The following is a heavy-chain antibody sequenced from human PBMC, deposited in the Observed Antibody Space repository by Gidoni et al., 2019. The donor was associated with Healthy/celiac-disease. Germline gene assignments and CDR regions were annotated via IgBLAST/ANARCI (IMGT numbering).Heavy chain of an antibody. D-gene: IGHD4-4*01. CDR3: TTTTVTTSYYYYGMDV. J-gene: IGHJ6*02. V-gene: IGHV3-15*01. CDR1: GFPLCHAW. CDR2: SKSKTVGGTT. Sequence: EVQLVESGGGLVKPGGSLSLSCAASGFPLCHAWRSWVHQDPGKGLEWVGRSKSKTVGGTTDYAAPVKGRFTISRDDSKNTLYLQMNSLKTEDTAVYYCTTTTVTTSYYYYGMDVWGQGTTVTVSS.